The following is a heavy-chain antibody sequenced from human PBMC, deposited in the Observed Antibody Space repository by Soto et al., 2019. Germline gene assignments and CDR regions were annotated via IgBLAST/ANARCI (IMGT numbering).Heavy chain of an antibody. J-gene: IGHJ3*02. CDR2: MNPNSGNT. CDR3: ARGAKRNYYDSSGKDAFDI. V-gene: IGHV1-8*01. D-gene: IGHD3-22*01. Sequence: EASVKVSCKASGYTFTSYDINWVRQATGQGLEWMGWMNPNSGNTGYAQKFQGRVTMTRNTSISTAYMELSSLRSEDTAVYYCARGAKRNYYDSSGKDAFDIWGQGTMVTVSS. CDR1: GYTFTSYD.